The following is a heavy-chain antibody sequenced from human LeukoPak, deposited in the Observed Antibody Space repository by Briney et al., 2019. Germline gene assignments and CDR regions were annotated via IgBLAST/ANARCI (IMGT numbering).Heavy chain of an antibody. CDR1: GFTFDDYD. D-gene: IGHD6-19*01. CDR3: ARIAMAGIGDGFDI. CDR2: INWNGGGT. J-gene: IGHJ3*02. V-gene: IGHV3-20*04. Sequence: GRTLRLSCAASGFTFDDYDMSWVRHAQGKGLEWVSGINWNGGGTGYADSVKGRFTIFRDNAKNSLYLQMNSLRAEDTALYYCARIAMAGIGDGFDIWGQGTMVTVSS.